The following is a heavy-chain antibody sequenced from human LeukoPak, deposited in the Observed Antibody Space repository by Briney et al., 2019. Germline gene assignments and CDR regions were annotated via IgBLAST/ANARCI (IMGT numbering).Heavy chain of an antibody. D-gene: IGHD3-22*01. CDR2: INHSGST. CDR1: GGSFSGYY. CDR3: ARGPGYYYDSSGYPRAFDI. Sequence: PSETLSLTCAVYGGSFSGYYWSWTRQPPGKGLEWIGEINHSGSTNYNPSLKSRVTISVDTSKNQFSLKLSSVTAADTAVYYCARGPGYYYDSSGYPRAFDIWGQGTMVTVSS. J-gene: IGHJ3*02. V-gene: IGHV4-34*01.